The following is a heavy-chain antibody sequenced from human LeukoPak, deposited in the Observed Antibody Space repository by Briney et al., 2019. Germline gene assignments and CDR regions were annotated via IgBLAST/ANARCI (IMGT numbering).Heavy chain of an antibody. CDR2: ISAYNGNT. D-gene: IGHD3-16*02. CDR1: GYTFTSYG. Sequence: ASVKVSCKASGYTFTSYGISWVRQAPGQGLEWMGCISAYNGNTNYAQKLQGRVTMTTDTSTSTAYMELRSLRSDDTAVYYCAREGAGELSSPLDYWGQGTLVTVSS. J-gene: IGHJ4*02. V-gene: IGHV1-18*01. CDR3: AREGAGELSSPLDY.